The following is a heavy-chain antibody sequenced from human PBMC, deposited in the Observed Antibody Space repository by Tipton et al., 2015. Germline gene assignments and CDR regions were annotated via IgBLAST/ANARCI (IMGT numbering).Heavy chain of an antibody. J-gene: IGHJ6*02. V-gene: IGHV6-1*01. CDR2: TYYRSKRYT. D-gene: IGHD2-2*02. Sequence: GLVKPSQTLSLTCAISGDSVSSNTATWNWIRQSPSRGLEWLGRTYYRSKRYTNYAVSVKGRIRIDPDTSKNHFSLHLNSVTPEDTGVFYCARDQNPAGRYTGMDVWGQGTTVTVSS. CDR3: ARDQNPAGRYTGMDV. CDR1: GDSVSSNTAT.